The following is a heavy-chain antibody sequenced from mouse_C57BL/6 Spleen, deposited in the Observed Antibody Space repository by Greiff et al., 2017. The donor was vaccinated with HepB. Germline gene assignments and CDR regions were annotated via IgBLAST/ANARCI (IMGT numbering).Heavy chain of an antibody. J-gene: IGHJ1*03. CDR3: ARRGYGNYVGWYFDV. CDR1: GFTFSDYY. V-gene: IGHV5-12*01. D-gene: IGHD2-10*02. Sequence: EVQVVESGGGLVQPGGSLKLSCAASGFTFSDYYMYWVRQTPEKRLEWVAYISNGGGSTYYPDTVKGRFTISRDNAKNTLYLQMSRLKSEDTAMYYCARRGYGNYVGWYFDVWGTGTTVTVSS. CDR2: ISNGGGST.